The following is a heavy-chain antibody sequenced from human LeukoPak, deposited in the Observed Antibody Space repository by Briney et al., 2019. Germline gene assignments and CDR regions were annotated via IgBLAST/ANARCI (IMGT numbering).Heavy chain of an antibody. CDR3: ARGAGFKSGRTIHFFGMDV. CDR2: IIPILTTP. V-gene: IGHV1-69*01. CDR1: GGTFSNDG. J-gene: IGHJ6*02. Sequence: GSSVKVSCKASGGTFSNDGISWVRQAPGQGLEWMGGIIPILTTPKYAQKFQGRVTISADESTSTAYMELSSLRAEDTALYYCARGAGFKSGRTIHFFGMDVWGQGTTVTASS. D-gene: IGHD2-21*01.